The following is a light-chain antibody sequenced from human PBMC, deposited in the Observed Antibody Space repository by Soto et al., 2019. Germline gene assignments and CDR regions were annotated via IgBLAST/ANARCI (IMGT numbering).Light chain of an antibody. J-gene: IGKJ1*01. CDR3: QQRSHWPRT. V-gene: IGKV3-11*01. Sequence: EILMTQSPATLSVSAWKRATLSCMASQNISSYLIWYQQKPGQAPRLLIYDVSNRATGIPARFSGGGSGTDFSLTISSLEPEDFAVYYCQQRSHWPRTFGQGTKVDIK. CDR1: QNISSY. CDR2: DVS.